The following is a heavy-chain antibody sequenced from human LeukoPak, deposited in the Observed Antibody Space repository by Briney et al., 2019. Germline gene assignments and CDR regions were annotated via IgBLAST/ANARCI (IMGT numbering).Heavy chain of an antibody. CDR1: GDSISSSSYY. Sequence: PSETLCLTCTISGDSISSSSYYWGWIRQPPGKGLEWIGDIYYRGSTYYSPSLKSRVSISIDTSNNQFSLTLNSVTAADTALYFCARRRYYDSTGYLDWGQGTLVTVSS. CDR2: IYYRGST. J-gene: IGHJ1*01. D-gene: IGHD3-22*01. CDR3: ARRRYYDSTGYLD. V-gene: IGHV4-39*01.